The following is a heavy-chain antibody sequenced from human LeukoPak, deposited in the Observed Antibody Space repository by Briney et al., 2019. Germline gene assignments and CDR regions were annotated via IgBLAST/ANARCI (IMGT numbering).Heavy chain of an antibody. J-gene: IGHJ4*02. CDR1: GFTFSHFW. Sequence: GGSLRLSCIASGFTFSHFWMSWVRQAPGKGLEWVANIKPDDTEKYYGNSVKGRFTILRDNAKNSLYLQMNSLRAEDTAVYYCASPLLRYFDWAFDYWGQGTLVTVSS. CDR2: IKPDDTEK. V-gene: IGHV3-7*01. CDR3: ASPLLRYFDWAFDY. D-gene: IGHD3-9*01.